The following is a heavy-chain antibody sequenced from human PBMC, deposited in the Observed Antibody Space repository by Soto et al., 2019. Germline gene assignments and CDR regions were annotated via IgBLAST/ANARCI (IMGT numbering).Heavy chain of an antibody. D-gene: IGHD4-17*01. J-gene: IGHJ6*03. CDR2: INPNSGGT. V-gene: IGHV1-2*04. CDR1: GYSFSAYY. Sequence: QVQLVQSGAEVKKPGASGRVSCKASGYSFSAYYIHWMRQAPGQGLEWMGWINPNSGGTKFAQKFQGWVTMTRDTSISTAYMELRRLKSDDTAVYFCARESGGTTATLDYYYFYMDVWGKGTTVTVSS. CDR3: ARESGGTTATLDYYYFYMDV.